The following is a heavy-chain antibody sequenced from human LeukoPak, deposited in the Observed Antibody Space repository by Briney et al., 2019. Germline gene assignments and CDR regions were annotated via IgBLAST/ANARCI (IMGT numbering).Heavy chain of an antibody. Sequence: GGSLRLSCAASGFTFSSYAMSWVRQAPGKGLEWVSAISGSGGSTYYADSVKGRFTISRGNSRNTVSLQMNTLRAEDTAVYYCARGNSYDSSGYPEYFQNWGQGTLVTVSS. CDR3: ARGNSYDSSGYPEYFQN. CDR1: GFTFSSYA. CDR2: ISGSGGST. J-gene: IGHJ1*01. D-gene: IGHD3-22*01. V-gene: IGHV3-23*01.